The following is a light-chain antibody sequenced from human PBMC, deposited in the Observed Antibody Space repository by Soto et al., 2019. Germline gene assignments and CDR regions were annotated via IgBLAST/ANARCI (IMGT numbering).Light chain of an antibody. J-gene: IGKJ1*01. CDR3: QQYGSSPDT. Sequence: EIVLTQSPGTLPLSPGERATLSCRASQSVSSSYLAWYQQKPGQAPRLLIYGASSRATGIPDRFSGSGSGTDFTLTISRLEPEDFAVYYCQQYGSSPDTFGQGTKVEIK. CDR2: GAS. V-gene: IGKV3-20*01. CDR1: QSVSSSY.